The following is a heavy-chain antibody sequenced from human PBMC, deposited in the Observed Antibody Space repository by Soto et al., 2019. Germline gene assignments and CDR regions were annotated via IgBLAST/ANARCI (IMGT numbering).Heavy chain of an antibody. CDR1: GYTFTSYY. V-gene: IGHV1-46*01. CDR3: AREERIKLLSHYYYRVDV. D-gene: IGHD5-18*01. CDR2: INPSGGST. J-gene: IGHJ6*02. Sequence: GASVKVSCKASGYTFTSYYMHWVRQAPGQGLEWMGIINPSGGSTSYAQKFQGRVTMTRDTSTSTVYMELSSLRSEDTAVYYCAREERIKLLSHYYYRVDVWGQWTTVSVSS.